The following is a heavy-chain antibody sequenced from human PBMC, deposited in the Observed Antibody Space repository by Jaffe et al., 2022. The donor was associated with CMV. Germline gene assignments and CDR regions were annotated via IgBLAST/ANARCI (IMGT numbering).Heavy chain of an antibody. CDR2: IRSRGNGI. D-gene: IGHD6-19*01. CDR1: GFTFSTYS. CDR3: ARDPGEGVAGHYYYYYMDV. V-gene: IGHV3-21*01. J-gene: IGHJ6*03. Sequence: EVQLVESGGGLVKPGGSLSLSCAASGFTFSTYSMNWVRQAPGKGLEWVSSIRSRGNGIYYADSVRGRFTISRDNAKNSLYLQMNSLRAEDTAVYYCARDPGEGVAGHYYYYYMDVWGKGTTVTVSS.